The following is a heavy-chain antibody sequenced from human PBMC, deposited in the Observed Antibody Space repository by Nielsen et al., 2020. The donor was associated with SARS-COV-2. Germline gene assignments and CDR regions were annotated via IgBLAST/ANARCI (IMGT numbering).Heavy chain of an antibody. Sequence: SETLSLTCTVSGGSISSGSYYWSWIRQPAGKGLEWIGRIYTSGSTSYNPSLKSRVTISVDTSKNQFSLKLSSVTAADTAVYYCASDEGLTGTTGYYGMDVWGQGTTVTVSS. D-gene: IGHD1-20*01. V-gene: IGHV4-61*02. CDR1: GGSISSGSYY. CDR2: IYTSGST. CDR3: ASDEGLTGTTGYYGMDV. J-gene: IGHJ6*02.